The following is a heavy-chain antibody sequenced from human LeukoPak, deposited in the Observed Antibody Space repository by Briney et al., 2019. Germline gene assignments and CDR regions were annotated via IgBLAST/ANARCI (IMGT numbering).Heavy chain of an antibody. CDR2: IYYSRST. D-gene: IGHD6-19*01. J-gene: IGHJ1*01. V-gene: IGHV4-39*07. Sequence: SETLSLTCTVSGGSISSSSYYWGWIRQPPGKGLEWIGSIYYSRSTYYNPSLKSRVTISVDTSKNQFSLKLSSVTAADTAVYYCARNHPAGFTEYFQHWGQGTLVTVSS. CDR1: GGSISSSSYY. CDR3: ARNHPAGFTEYFQH.